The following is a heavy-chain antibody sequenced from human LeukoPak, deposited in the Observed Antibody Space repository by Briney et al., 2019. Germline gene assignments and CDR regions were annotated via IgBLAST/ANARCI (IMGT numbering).Heavy chain of an antibody. Sequence: GRSLTLSCAASGFTFSSYAMHWVRQAPGKGLEWVAVISYDGSNKYYADSVKGRFTISRDNSKNTLYLQMNSLRPEDAAVYYCANLPLWGQGTLVPLSS. CDR3: ANLPL. CDR1: GFTFSSYA. CDR2: ISYDGSNK. J-gene: IGHJ4*02. V-gene: IGHV3-30-3*01.